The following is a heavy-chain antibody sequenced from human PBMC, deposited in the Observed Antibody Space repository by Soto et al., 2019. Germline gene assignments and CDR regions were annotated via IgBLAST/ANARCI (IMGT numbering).Heavy chain of an antibody. V-gene: IGHV3-48*03. J-gene: IGHJ6*02. CDR1: GFTFSSYE. Sequence: QTGGSLRLSCAASGFTFSSYEMNWVRQAPGKGLEWVSYISSSGSTIYYADSVKGRFTISRDNAKNSLYLQMNSLRAEDTAVYYCARDGDRNQDPYYYYYGMDVWGQGTTVTVSS. D-gene: IGHD7-27*01. CDR3: ARDGDRNQDPYYYYYGMDV. CDR2: ISSSGSTI.